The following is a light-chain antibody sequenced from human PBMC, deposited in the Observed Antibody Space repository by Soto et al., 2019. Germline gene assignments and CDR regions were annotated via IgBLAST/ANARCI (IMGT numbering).Light chain of an antibody. V-gene: IGKV1-5*03. CDR1: QSISSW. CDR2: KAS. J-gene: IGKJ2*01. CDR3: QQYNSYSPT. Sequence: DIQMTQSPSTLSASVGDRVTITCRASQSISSWLAWYQQKPGKAPKLLIYKASSLESGVPSRFSGSGSGTEVTLTISSLQPDDFSTDYCQQYNSYSPTSGQGTKLEIK.